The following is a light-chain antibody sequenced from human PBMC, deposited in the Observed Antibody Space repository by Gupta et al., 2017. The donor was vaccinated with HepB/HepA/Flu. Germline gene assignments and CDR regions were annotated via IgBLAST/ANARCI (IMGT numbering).Light chain of an antibody. CDR3: QQSVSPPPYT. V-gene: IGKV1-39*01. J-gene: IGKJ2*01. CDR2: AAS. CDR1: QSIRTS. Sequence: DIQMTQSPSSLSASVGDRVTITCRASQSIRTSLNWYQHKPGKAPNLLIYAASSLQSGVPSRFSGSGYGTRFTLTIGSLQPEDFATYYCQQSVSPPPYTFGQGTKMEIK.